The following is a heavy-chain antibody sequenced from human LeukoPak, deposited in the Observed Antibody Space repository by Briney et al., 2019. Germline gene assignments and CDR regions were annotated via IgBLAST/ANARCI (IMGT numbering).Heavy chain of an antibody. CDR2: TNHSGST. CDR3: ARGMMKRIVYYYYGMDV. J-gene: IGHJ6*02. CDR1: GGSFSGYY. Sequence: SETLSLTCAVYGGSFSGYYWSWIRQPPGKGLEWIGETNHSGSTNYNPSLKSRVTISVDTSKNQFSLKLSSVTAADTAVYYCARGMMKRIVYYYYGMDVWGQGTTVTVSS. V-gene: IGHV4-34*01. D-gene: IGHD2-15*01.